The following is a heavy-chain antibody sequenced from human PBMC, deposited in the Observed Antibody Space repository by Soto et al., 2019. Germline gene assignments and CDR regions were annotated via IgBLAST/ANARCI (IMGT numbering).Heavy chain of an antibody. CDR3: ARARRTSYSSGWYYFDY. D-gene: IGHD6-19*01. CDR1: GDSVSSNSAA. V-gene: IGHV6-1*01. Sequence: PSPTLSLTCAISGDSVSSNSAAWNWIRQSPSRGLEWLGRTYYRSKWYNDYAVSVKSRITINPDTSKNQFSLQLNSVTPEDTAVYYCARARRTSYSSGWYYFDYWGQGTLVTVSS. CDR2: TYYRSKWYN. J-gene: IGHJ4*02.